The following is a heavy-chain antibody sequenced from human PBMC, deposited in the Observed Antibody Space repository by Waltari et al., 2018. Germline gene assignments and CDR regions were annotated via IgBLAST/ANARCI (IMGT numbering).Heavy chain of an antibody. V-gene: IGHV4-34*01. CDR3: ARASGYKGIFDH. CDR2: VNHGGDT. CDR1: GGSFSVFY. Sequence: QVQLQGWGAGLYKHSVTLSLTCAVSGGSFSVFYWTWIRQSPGKGLEWIGDVNHGGDTNYNPSIETRLTVSVDTSKKQFSLRMRSVTAADTAVYYCARASGYKGIFDHWGQGILVTVSS. J-gene: IGHJ5*02. D-gene: IGHD5-12*01.